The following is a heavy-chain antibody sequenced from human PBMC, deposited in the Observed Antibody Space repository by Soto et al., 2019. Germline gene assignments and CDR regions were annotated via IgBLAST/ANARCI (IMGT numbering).Heavy chain of an antibody. CDR1: GFTFSSYG. Sequence: GGSLRLSCAASGFTFSSYGMHWVRQAPGKGLEWVAVISYDGSNKYYADSVKGRFTISRDNSKNTLYLQMNSLRAEDTAVYNCAKDLGYYDILTGLYYYYYGMDVWGQGTTVTVSS. CDR2: ISYDGSNK. V-gene: IGHV3-30*18. J-gene: IGHJ6*02. D-gene: IGHD3-9*01. CDR3: AKDLGYYDILTGLYYYYYGMDV.